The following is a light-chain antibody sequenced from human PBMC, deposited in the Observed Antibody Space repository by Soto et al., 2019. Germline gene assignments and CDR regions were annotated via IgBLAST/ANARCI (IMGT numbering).Light chain of an antibody. CDR1: QSVSTF. Sequence: EIVLTQSPATLSLSPGERAILSCRASQSVSTFLAWFQQKPGQPPRLLIYNASNRTTGIPARFSGSGSGTDFTLTISSLEPEDFATYYCLHDYNYPYTFGQGTKVEIK. V-gene: IGKV3-11*01. CDR2: NAS. J-gene: IGKJ2*01. CDR3: LHDYNYPYT.